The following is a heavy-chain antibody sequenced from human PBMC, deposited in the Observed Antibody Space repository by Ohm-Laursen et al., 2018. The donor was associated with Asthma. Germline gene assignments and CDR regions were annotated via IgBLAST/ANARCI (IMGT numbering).Heavy chain of an antibody. CDR2: ISYDGSNK. Sequence: SLRLSCSASGFTFSSYGMHWVRQAPGKGLEWVAVISYDGSNKYYADSVKGRFTISRDNSKNTLYLQMNSLRAEDTAVYYCARDRGLNYDFWSGYYPLYYWGQGTLVTVSS. J-gene: IGHJ4*02. D-gene: IGHD3-3*01. CDR1: GFTFSSYG. V-gene: IGHV3-30*03. CDR3: ARDRGLNYDFWSGYYPLYY.